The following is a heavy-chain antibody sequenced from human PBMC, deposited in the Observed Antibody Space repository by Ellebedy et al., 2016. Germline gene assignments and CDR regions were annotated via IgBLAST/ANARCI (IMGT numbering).Heavy chain of an antibody. CDR2: INHSGST. D-gene: IGHD3-10*01. V-gene: IGHV4-34*01. CDR3: ARMAFGSGRFYHYYYYGMDV. J-gene: IGHJ6*02. Sequence: GSLRLSCAVYGGSFSGYYWSWIRQPPGKGLEWIGEINHSGSTNYNPSLKSRVTISVDTSKNQFSLKLSSVTAADTAVYYCARMAFGSGRFYHYYYYGMDVWGQGTTVTVSS. CDR1: GGSFSGYY.